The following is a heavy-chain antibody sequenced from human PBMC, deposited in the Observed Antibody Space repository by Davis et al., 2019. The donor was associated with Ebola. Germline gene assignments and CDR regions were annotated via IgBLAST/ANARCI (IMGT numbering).Heavy chain of an antibody. Sequence: SQTLSLTCAVYGGSFSGYYWSWIRQPPGKGLEWIGEINHSGSTNYNPSLKSRVTISVDTSKNQFSLKLSSVTAADTAVYYCARDPTDYYYYGMDVWGQGTTVTVSS. D-gene: IGHD2-21*02. CDR1: GGSFSGYY. J-gene: IGHJ6*02. V-gene: IGHV4-34*01. CDR3: ARDPTDYYYYGMDV. CDR2: INHSGST.